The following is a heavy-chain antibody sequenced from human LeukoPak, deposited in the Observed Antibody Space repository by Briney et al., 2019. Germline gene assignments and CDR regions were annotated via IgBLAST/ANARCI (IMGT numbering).Heavy chain of an antibody. CDR1: GGSISSGDYY. Sequence: SQTLPLTCTVSGGSISSGDYYWSWIRQPPGKGLEWIGYIYYSGSTYYNPSLKSRVTISVDTSKNQFSLKLSSVTAADTAVYYCARTLLRFLEWLPNPYFDYWGQGTLVTVSS. CDR2: IYYSGST. CDR3: ARTLLRFLEWLPNPYFDY. J-gene: IGHJ4*02. V-gene: IGHV4-30-4*08. D-gene: IGHD3-3*01.